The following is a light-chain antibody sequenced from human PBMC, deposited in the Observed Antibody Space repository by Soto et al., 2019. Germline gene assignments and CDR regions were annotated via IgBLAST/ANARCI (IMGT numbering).Light chain of an antibody. V-gene: IGKV3-20*01. CDR2: GAY. CDR3: QQYGSTPTYT. J-gene: IGKJ2*01. CDR1: QSVSSSY. Sequence: EIVLTQSPCTLSLSAGERATLSCRASQSVSSSYLAWYQQKPGQPHRLLIYGAYGRSTGSPAMCSGSGSGPDVTLTISRMEPEDYAVYYCQQYGSTPTYTFGQGTKLEIK.